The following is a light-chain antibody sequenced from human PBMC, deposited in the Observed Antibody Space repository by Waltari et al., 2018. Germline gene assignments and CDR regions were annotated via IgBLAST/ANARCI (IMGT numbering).Light chain of an antibody. CDR3: ASYVGSNNYV. CDR2: EVT. Sequence: QSALTQPPSASGSPGQSVTISCTGTSSDIGGYNYVSWYQKHPGKAPKLLIYEVTQRPSGVPDRFSGSKSGNTASLTVSGLQTEDEADYYCASYVGSNNYVFGTGTKVTVL. V-gene: IGLV2-8*01. CDR1: SSDIGGYNY. J-gene: IGLJ1*01.